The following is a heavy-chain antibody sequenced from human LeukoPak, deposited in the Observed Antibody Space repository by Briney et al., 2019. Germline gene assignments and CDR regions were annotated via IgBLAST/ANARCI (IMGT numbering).Heavy chain of an antibody. Sequence: PGGSLRLSCAASGFTFSSYAMHWVRQAPGKGLEWVAVISYDGSNKYYADSVKGRFTISRDNSKNPLYLHMNSLRAEDTAVYYCARVRDSSGYHASNDAFDIWGQGKMGTVSS. CDR3: ARVRDSSGYHASNDAFDI. D-gene: IGHD3-22*01. V-gene: IGHV3-30*04. CDR2: ISYDGSNK. J-gene: IGHJ3*02. CDR1: GFTFSSYA.